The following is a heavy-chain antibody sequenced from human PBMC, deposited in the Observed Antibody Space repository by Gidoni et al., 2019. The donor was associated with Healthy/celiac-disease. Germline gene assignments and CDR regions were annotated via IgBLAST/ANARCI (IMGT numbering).Heavy chain of an antibody. D-gene: IGHD4-17*01. CDR2: SSSSSSYI. Sequence: EVQLVESGGGLVKPGGSLRRSCAASGFTFSSYSMNWVRQAPGKGLEWVSSSSSSSSYIYYADSVKGRFTISRDNAKNSLYLQMNSLRAEDTAVYYCARVRDYGDYVDYWGQGTLVTVSS. J-gene: IGHJ4*02. CDR3: ARVRDYGDYVDY. CDR1: GFTFSSYS. V-gene: IGHV3-21*01.